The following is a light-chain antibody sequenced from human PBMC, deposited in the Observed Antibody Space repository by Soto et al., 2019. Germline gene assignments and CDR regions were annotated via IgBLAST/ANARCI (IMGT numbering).Light chain of an antibody. Sequence: EIVMTQSPATLSVSPGERATLSCRASQSVSSNLAWYQQKPGQAPRLLIYGASTRAXGIXARFSGSGSGTEFTLTISSLQSEDFAVYYCQQYNNWPPTFGQGTKVDIK. CDR1: QSVSSN. J-gene: IGKJ1*01. CDR3: QQYNNWPPT. CDR2: GAS. V-gene: IGKV3-15*01.